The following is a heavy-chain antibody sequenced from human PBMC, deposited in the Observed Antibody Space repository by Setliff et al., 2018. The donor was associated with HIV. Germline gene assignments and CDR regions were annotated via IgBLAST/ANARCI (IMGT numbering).Heavy chain of an antibody. D-gene: IGHD3-16*01. CDR2: VNPYSGNS. CDR3: ARDLHTFMINSYHYYMDV. J-gene: IGHJ6*03. V-gene: IGHV1-8*02. CDR1: GYTFATYD. Sequence: ASVKVSCKPSGYTFATYDINWVRQAAGQGLEWLGWVNPYSGNSGYAQKFHGRLTMTRDTSTSTVYMELSSLRSGDTAVYYCARDLHTFMINSYHYYMDVWGKGTTVTVSS.